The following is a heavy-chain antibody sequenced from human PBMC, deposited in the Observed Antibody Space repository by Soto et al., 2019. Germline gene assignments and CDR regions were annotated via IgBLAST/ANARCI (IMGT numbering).Heavy chain of an antibody. Sequence: SETLSLTCTVPGGSISGYYWIWMRQPPGKGLEWIGYIYNSGSTNYNPALKSRVTISVDTSKNHFSLKLSSVTAADTAVYYCARDLVPSGYYDNWFDPWGQGTLVTVSS. CDR1: GGSISGYY. D-gene: IGHD3-3*01. CDR2: IYNSGST. V-gene: IGHV4-4*08. CDR3: ARDLVPSGYYDNWFDP. J-gene: IGHJ5*02.